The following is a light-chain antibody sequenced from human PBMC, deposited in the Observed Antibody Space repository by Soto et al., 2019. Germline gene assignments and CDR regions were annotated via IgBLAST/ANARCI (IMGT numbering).Light chain of an antibody. CDR2: AAS. Sequence: DIQMTQSPSSLSASVGDRVTITCRASQSISSYLNWYQQKPGKAPKFLIYAASNLQSGVPSRFSGSGSGTDFTLTISSLQPEDFATYYCQQSYTTLRTFGQGTTVEIK. V-gene: IGKV1-39*01. CDR1: QSISSY. J-gene: IGKJ1*01. CDR3: QQSYTTLRT.